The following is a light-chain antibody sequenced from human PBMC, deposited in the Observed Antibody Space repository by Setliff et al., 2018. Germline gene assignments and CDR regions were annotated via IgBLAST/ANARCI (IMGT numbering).Light chain of an antibody. J-gene: IGLJ1*01. CDR2: EVN. V-gene: IGLV2-8*01. CDR3: SSYAGSYTYV. CDR1: SSDVGGYNY. Sequence: QSALTQPASVSGSPGQSITISCTGTSSDVGGYNYVSWYQQHPGKAPKLIIYEVNKRPSGVPDRFSGSKSGNTASLTVSGLQAEDEADYYCSSYAGSYTYVFGSGTKVTVL.